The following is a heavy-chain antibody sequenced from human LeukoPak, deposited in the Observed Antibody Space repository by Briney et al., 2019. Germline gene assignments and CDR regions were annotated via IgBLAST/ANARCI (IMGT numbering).Heavy chain of an antibody. CDR1: GGSISSYY. CDR2: IYTSGST. Sequence: PSETLSRTCTVSGGSISSYYWSWIRQPAGKGLEWIGRIYTSGSTNYNPSLKSRVTMSVDTSKNQFSLKLSSVTAADTAVYYCARDSGGSYYYYYGMDVWGQGTTVTVSS. J-gene: IGHJ6*02. CDR3: ARDSGGSYYYYYGMDV. D-gene: IGHD1-26*01. V-gene: IGHV4-4*07.